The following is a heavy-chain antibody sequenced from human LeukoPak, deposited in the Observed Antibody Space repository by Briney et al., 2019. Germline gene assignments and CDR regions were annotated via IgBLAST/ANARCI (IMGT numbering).Heavy chain of an antibody. CDR3: ARHSYAYFDY. CDR1: GGSISSYY. D-gene: IGHD5-18*01. V-gene: IGHV4-59*01. CDR2: IYHGGST. Sequence: SETLSLTCTVSGGSISSYYWSWIRQPPGKGLEWIGYIYHGGSTNYNPSLKSRVTISVDTSKNQFSLKLSSVTAADTAVYLCARHSYAYFDYWGQGTLVTVSS. J-gene: IGHJ4*02.